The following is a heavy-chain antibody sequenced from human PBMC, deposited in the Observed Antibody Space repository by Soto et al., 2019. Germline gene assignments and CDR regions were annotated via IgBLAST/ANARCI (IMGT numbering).Heavy chain of an antibody. Sequence: QVQLVESGGGVVQPGRSLRLSCAASGFTFSSYGMHWVRQAPGKGLEWVPVIWYDGSNKYYADSVKGRFTISRDNSKNTLYLQMNSLRAEDTAVYYCARDKVTTADYWGQGTLVTVSS. V-gene: IGHV3-33*01. J-gene: IGHJ4*02. D-gene: IGHD4-17*01. CDR2: IWYDGSNK. CDR3: ARDKVTTADY. CDR1: GFTFSSYG.